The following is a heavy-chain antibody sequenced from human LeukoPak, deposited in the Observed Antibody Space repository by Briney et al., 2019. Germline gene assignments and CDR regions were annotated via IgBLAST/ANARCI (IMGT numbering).Heavy chain of an antibody. J-gene: IGHJ4*02. Sequence: PSETLSLTCAVSGASVSSSNWWIWVRQPPKKGLEWIGEIHHSGSTNYNPSLKSRVTMSVDTSKNQISLRLSSVTAADTAVYYCARGLYDSDSYWGQGNLVTVSS. CDR2: IHHSGST. CDR1: GASVSSSNW. D-gene: IGHD3-22*01. V-gene: IGHV4-4*02. CDR3: ARGLYDSDSY.